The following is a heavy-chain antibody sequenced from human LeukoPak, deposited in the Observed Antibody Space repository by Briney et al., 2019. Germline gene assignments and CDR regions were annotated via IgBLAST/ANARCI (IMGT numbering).Heavy chain of an antibody. V-gene: IGHV4-34*01. D-gene: IGHD6-13*01. CDR2: INHSGGT. CDR3: ARGGIEAAAGTWGFYYYYMDV. CDR1: GGSFSGYY. J-gene: IGHJ6*03. Sequence: PSETLSLTCAVYGGSFSGYYWSWIRQPPGKGLEWVGEINHSGGTNYNPSLKSRVTISVDTSKNQFSLKLSSVTAADTAVYYCARGGIEAAAGTWGFYYYYMDVWGKGTTVTVSS.